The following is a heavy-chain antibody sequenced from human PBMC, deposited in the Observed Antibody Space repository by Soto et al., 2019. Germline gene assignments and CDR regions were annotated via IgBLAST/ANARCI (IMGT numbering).Heavy chain of an antibody. CDR1: VFTFSSYS. CDR3: ATDGTVTTPGVLDY. D-gene: IGHD4-4*01. Sequence: GGSLRLSCSASVFTFSSYSMNWVRQAPGKGLEWVSYISSSSTIYYADSVKGRFTISRDNAKNSLYLQMNSLRDEDTAVYYCATDGTVTTPGVLDYFGQGTRGTVYS. CDR2: ISSSSTI. J-gene: IGHJ4*02. V-gene: IGHV3-48*02.